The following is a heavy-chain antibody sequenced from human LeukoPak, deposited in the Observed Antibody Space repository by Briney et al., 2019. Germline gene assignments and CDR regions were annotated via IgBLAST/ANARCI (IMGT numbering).Heavy chain of an antibody. V-gene: IGHV4-39*07. D-gene: IGHD6-19*01. CDR2: FYSSGGT. J-gene: IGHJ5*02. CDR3: VRVYTSGWYHWFDP. Sequence: SETLSLTCTASGDSISTNSYSWGWIRQPPGKGLEWIGTFYSSGGTYYTASLKSRVTISGDTSKNQFSLKLNSVTAADTAIYYCVRVYTSGWYHWFDPWGQGTLVTVSS. CDR1: GDSISTNSYS.